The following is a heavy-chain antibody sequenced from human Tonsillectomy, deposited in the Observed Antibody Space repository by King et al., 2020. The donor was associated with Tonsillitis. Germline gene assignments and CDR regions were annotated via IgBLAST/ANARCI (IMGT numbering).Heavy chain of an antibody. J-gene: IGHJ3*02. CDR2: IWYDGSKK. V-gene: IGHV3-33*01. Sequence: VPLVESGGDVVQAGRSLRLSCAASGFTFTSYGMVWVRQAPGKGLEWVAFIWYDGSKKYYADSVKGRFTISRDNSKNTLYLQMNNLRAEDTAVYYCAREATVFGAFDIWGQGTMVTVSS. CDR3: AREATVFGAFDI. CDR1: GFTFTSYG. D-gene: IGHD3-3*01.